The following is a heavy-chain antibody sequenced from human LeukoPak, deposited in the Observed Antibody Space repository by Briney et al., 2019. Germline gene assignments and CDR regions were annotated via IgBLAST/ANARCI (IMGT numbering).Heavy chain of an antibody. J-gene: IGHJ4*02. CDR2: ISGYNGNT. D-gene: IGHD3-10*01. CDR1: GYTFTTYG. Sequence: ASVKVSCKASGYTFTTYGITWVRQAPGQGLEWMGWISGYNGNTNYAQKLQGRVTMTTDTSTSTAYMELRSLRSDDTAVYYCARDSDQYGTGTYHKLDYWGQGTLVTVSS. CDR3: ARDSDQYGTGTYHKLDY. V-gene: IGHV1-18*01.